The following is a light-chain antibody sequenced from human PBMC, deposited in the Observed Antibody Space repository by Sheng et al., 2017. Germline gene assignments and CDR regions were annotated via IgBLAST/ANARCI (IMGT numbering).Light chain of an antibody. CDR3: QQYDNLLWL. V-gene: IGKV1-33*01. J-gene: IGKJ3*01. CDR1: QDISNY. CDR2: DAS. Sequence: DIQMKQSPSSLSASVGDRVTITCQASQDISNYLNWYQQKPGKPPKLLIYDASNLETGVPSRFSGSGSGADFTFTISSLQPEDIATYYCQQYDNLLWLFGPGTKVDIK.